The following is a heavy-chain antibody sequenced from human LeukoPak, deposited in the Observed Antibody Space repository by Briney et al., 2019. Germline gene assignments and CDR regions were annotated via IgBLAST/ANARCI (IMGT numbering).Heavy chain of an antibody. J-gene: IGHJ4*02. CDR1: GFIFSSYW. CDR2: IKQDGSEK. D-gene: IGHD6-13*01. CDR3: ARDGAAAGLYFDY. Sequence: GGSLRLSCAASGFIFSSYWMNWIRQTPGKGLEWVASIKQDGSEKYYVDAVQGRFTISRDNAKNSLYLPMNRLSGEDMAVYYCARDGAAAGLYFDYWGKGMLVTVSS. V-gene: IGHV3-7*03.